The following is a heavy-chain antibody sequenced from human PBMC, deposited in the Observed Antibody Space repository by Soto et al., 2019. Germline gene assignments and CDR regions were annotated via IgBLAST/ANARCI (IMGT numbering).Heavy chain of an antibody. Sequence: EVQLLESGGHLVQPGGSLRLSCAASGFTFSRYAMNWVRQAPGKGLEWVSVISGSGDSTYYADSVKGRFTISRDNSQNTLYLQLDSLRVEDTAVYYCAKPLLAGYFDHWGQGTLVTVS. D-gene: IGHD2-8*02. CDR3: AKPLLAGYFDH. V-gene: IGHV3-23*01. CDR2: ISGSGDST. CDR1: GFTFSRYA. J-gene: IGHJ4*02.